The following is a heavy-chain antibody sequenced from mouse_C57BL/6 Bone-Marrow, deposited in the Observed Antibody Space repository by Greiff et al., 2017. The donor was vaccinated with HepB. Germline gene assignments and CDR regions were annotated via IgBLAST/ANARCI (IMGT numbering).Heavy chain of an antibody. V-gene: IGHV5-9-1*02. CDR1: GFTFSSYA. Sequence: EVMLVESGEGLVKPGGSLKLSCAASGFTFSSYAMSWVRQTPEKRLEWVAYISSGGDYIYYADTVKGRFTISRDNARNTLYLQMSSLKSEDTAMYYCTRDLYYGSGFAYWGQGTLVTVSA. CDR2: ISSGGDYI. J-gene: IGHJ3*01. D-gene: IGHD1-1*01. CDR3: TRDLYYGSGFAY.